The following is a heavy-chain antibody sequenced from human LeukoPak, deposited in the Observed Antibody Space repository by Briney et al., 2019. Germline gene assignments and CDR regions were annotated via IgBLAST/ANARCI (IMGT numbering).Heavy chain of an antibody. V-gene: IGHV1-3*01. CDR2: INAGNGNT. CDR1: GYTFTSYA. D-gene: IGHD2-15*01. Sequence: ASVKVSCKASGYTFTSYAMHWVRQAPGQRLEWMGWINAGNGNTKYSQKFQGRVTITRDTSASTAYMELGSLRSEDTAVYYCARGYCSGGSCYHYYYGMDVWGQGATVTVSS. CDR3: ARGYCSGGSCYHYYYGMDV. J-gene: IGHJ6*02.